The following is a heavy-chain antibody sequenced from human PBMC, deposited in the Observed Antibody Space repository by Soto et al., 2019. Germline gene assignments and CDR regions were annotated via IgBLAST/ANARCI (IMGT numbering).Heavy chain of an antibody. J-gene: IGHJ6*03. CDR3: ARTCTVTTGGGYYYYYYYMDV. CDR2: IYYSGST. V-gene: IGHV4-39*01. CDR1: GGSISSSSYY. D-gene: IGHD4-17*01. Sequence: PSETLSLTCTVSGGSISSSSYYWGWIRQPPGKGLEWIGSIYYSGSTYYNPSLKCRVTISVDTSKNQFSLKLSSVTAADTAVYYCARTCTVTTGGGYYYYYYYMDVWGKGTTVTVSS.